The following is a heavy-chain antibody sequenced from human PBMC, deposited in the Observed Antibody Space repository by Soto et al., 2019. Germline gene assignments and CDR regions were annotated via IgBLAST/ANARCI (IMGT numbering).Heavy chain of an antibody. J-gene: IGHJ6*03. V-gene: IGHV4-59*01. D-gene: IGHD6-13*01. CDR3: ARKGAAASYAHYYMDV. CDR1: GGSISPYY. Sequence: SETLSLTCTVSGGSISPYYRSWIRQPPGKGLEWIGYVYYSGNTNYNPSLESRVTISVDTSRNRFSLNLTSATAADTAVYYCARKGAAASYAHYYMDVWGRGTAVTVSS. CDR2: VYYSGNT.